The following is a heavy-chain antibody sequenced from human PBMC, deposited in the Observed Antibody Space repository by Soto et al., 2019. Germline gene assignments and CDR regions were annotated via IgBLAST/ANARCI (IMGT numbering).Heavy chain of an antibody. CDR3: AKVRYSRPRGYYYGMDV. J-gene: IGHJ6*02. CDR2: IIPIFGTA. CDR1: GVTFSKFI. Sequence: QVQLEQSGGEVKKPGSSVMVSCKASGVTFSKFIMTWVRQAPGLGLEWVGGIIPIFGTANYAQKFQGRVTITADESTSTSYLEVSNLRSEDTAVYYGAKVRYSRPRGYYYGMDVWGQGTAVTVSS. V-gene: IGHV1-69*01. D-gene: IGHD6-13*01.